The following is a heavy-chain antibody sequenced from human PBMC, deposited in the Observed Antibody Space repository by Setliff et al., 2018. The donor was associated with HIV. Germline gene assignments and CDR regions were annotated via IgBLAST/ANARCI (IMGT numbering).Heavy chain of an antibody. CDR1: RSTCSGCS. V-gene: IGHV3-30*04. Sequence: GGSLRLSCAASRSTCSGCSVHWVRQAPGKGLEWVALISYDVSIRYYADSVKGRFTISRDRSKSTLYLQMNRLRTEDTAVYYCASSYGDYDAFHIWGQGTTVTVSS. D-gene: IGHD4-17*01. CDR3: ASSYGDYDAFHI. J-gene: IGHJ3*02. CDR2: ISYDVSIR.